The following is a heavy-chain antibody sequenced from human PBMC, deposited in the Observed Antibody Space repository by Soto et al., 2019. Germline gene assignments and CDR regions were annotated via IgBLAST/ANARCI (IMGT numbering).Heavy chain of an antibody. CDR2: ISSSGGST. J-gene: IGHJ4*02. CDR3: AKVGSSAWYHNSYFDS. CDR1: GVTFSSYA. V-gene: IGHV3-23*01. D-gene: IGHD6-19*01. Sequence: GVSLRLSCAASGVTFSSYAMTWVRQAPGKGLEWVSVISSSGGSTYSADSVKGRFTISRDNSKNTLYLQMNSLRAEDTAVYYCAKVGSSAWYHNSYFDSWGQGTLVTVYS.